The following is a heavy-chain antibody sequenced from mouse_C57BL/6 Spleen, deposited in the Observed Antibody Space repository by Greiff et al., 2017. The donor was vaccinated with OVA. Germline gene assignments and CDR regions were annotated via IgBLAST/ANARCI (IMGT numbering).Heavy chain of an antibody. CDR3: ARHEDDDYGGVWFAY. D-gene: IGHD2-4*01. Sequence: VQLQQSGPELVKPGASVKLSCKASGYTFTEYTIHWVKQRPGQGLEWIGWFYPGSGSTKYNEKFKDKATLTVDKSSSTAYMELSRLTSEDSAVYVSARHEDDDYGGVWFAYWGKGTLVTVSA. V-gene: IGHV1-62-2*01. CDR1: GYTFTEYT. J-gene: IGHJ3*01. CDR2: FYPGSGST.